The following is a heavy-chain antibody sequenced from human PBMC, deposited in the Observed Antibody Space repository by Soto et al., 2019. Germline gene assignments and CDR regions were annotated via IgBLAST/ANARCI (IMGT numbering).Heavy chain of an antibody. Sequence: EVQLVESGGGLVQPGGSLRLSCAASGFTFSSYWMNWVRQAPGKGLEWVANIKPDGSDKYYVDSVKGRFTISRDNAKTSLYLQMNSLSAEDTAVYYCAREHGGAFDFRGQGTLVTVSS. V-gene: IGHV3-7*01. CDR1: GFTFSSYW. CDR2: IKPDGSDK. CDR3: AREHGGAFDF. D-gene: IGHD3-10*01. J-gene: IGHJ4*02.